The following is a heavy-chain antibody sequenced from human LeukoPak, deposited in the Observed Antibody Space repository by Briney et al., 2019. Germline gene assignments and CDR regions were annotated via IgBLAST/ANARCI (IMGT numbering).Heavy chain of an antibody. V-gene: IGHV3-33*01. J-gene: IGHJ4*02. Sequence: PGGSLRLSCAASGFTFSSYGMHWVRQAPGKGLEWVAVIWYDGRNKYYADSVKGRFTISRDNSKNTLYLQMNSLRAEDTAVYYCARTYYYDSSGTDYWGQGTLVTVSS. CDR2: IWYDGRNK. D-gene: IGHD3-22*01. CDR3: ARTYYYDSSGTDY. CDR1: GFTFSSYG.